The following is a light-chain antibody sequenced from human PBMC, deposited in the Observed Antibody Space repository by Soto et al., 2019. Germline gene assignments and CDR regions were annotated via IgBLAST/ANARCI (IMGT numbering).Light chain of an antibody. CDR3: SSYGGSNNLV. V-gene: IGLV2-8*01. J-gene: IGLJ2*01. CDR2: EVT. Sequence: QSVLTQPPSASGSPGQSATISCTGTSSDVGGYNYVSWYQQYPGKAPKLMIYEVTKRPSGVPHRFSGSKSGNTASLTVSGLQAEDEADYYCSSYGGSNNLVFGGGTKLTVL. CDR1: SSDVGGYNY.